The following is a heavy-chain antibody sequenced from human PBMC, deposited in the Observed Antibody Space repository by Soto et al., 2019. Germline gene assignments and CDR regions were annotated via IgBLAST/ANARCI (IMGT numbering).Heavy chain of an antibody. CDR3: ARDGAYCSGTGCRDYYHYMDV. V-gene: IGHV3-21*01. CDR2: ISGSSSYI. J-gene: IGHJ6*03. D-gene: IGHD2-2*01. CDR1: GFSFSDYT. Sequence: EVKLVESGGGLVKPGGSLRLSCAASGFSFSDYTMNWVRQAPGKGLERVSSISGSSSYIYYADSVKGRFTVSRDNAKKSLYLQMNSLRAEDTAVYYCARDGAYCSGTGCRDYYHYMDVWGKGTTVTVSS.